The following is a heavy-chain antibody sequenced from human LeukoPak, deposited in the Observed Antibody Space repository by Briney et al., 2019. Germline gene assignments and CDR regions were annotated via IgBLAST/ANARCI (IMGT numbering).Heavy chain of an antibody. CDR3: ARDLAGGPQVDY. V-gene: IGHV3-23*01. Sequence: PGGSLRLSCAASGFTFSSYAMSWVRQAPGKGLEWVSAISGSGGSTYYADSVKGRFTISRGNAKNSLYLQMNSLRAEDTAVYYCARDLAGGPQVDYWGQGTLVTVSS. CDR2: ISGSGGST. D-gene: IGHD3-16*01. J-gene: IGHJ4*02. CDR1: GFTFSSYA.